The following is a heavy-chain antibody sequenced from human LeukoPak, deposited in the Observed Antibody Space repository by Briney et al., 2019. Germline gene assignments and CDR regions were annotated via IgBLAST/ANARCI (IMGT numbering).Heavy chain of an antibody. CDR3: ARDLYCTSTSCFNY. CDR2: IYTKGST. D-gene: IGHD2-2*01. V-gene: IGHV4-61*02. CDR1: GGSIGSGSYY. Sequence: SETLSRTCTVSGGSIGSGSYYWSWIRQPAGKGLEWIGRIYTKGSTDYNPSLKSRVTISIDTSKNRFSLKLSSVTAADTAVYYCARDLYCTSTSCFNYWGQGTLVTVSS. J-gene: IGHJ4*02.